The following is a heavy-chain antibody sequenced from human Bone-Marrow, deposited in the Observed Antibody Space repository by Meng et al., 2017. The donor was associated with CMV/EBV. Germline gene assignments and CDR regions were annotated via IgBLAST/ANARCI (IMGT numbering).Heavy chain of an antibody. V-gene: IGHV1-3*01. Sequence: QVQLVQSGAEVKKPGASVKVSCKASGYTFTTSNMHWVRRAPGQRPEWMGLINPGNGNTKYSQKFQGRVTITRDTSATTAYMELSSPRSEDTAVYYCARDRGDSWGQGTLVTVSS. CDR3: ARDRGDS. D-gene: IGHD3-10*01. CDR1: GYTFTTSN. CDR2: INPGNGNT. J-gene: IGHJ4*02.